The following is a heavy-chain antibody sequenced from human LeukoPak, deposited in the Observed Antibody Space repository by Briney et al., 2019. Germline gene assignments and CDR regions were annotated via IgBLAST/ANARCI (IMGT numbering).Heavy chain of an antibody. CDR1: GFTFSSYD. Sequence: GGSLRLSCAASGFTFSSYDIHWVRQAPGKGLEGLANIKGDGSDKNYVDSVKGGFTISRDNAKNSLFLQMSSLRGEDTALYYCATEHWGPNSWGQGTLVTVSS. J-gene: IGHJ4*02. D-gene: IGHD3-16*01. CDR3: ATEHWGPNS. V-gene: IGHV3-7*01. CDR2: IKGDGSDK.